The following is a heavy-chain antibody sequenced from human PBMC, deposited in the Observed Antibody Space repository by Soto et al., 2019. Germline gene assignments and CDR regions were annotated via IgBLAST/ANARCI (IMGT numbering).Heavy chain of an antibody. CDR3: AISPIHSNPPRVAAVPYMWYEP. D-gene: IGHD6-13*01. V-gene: IGHV4-4*07. Sequence: AETFACTFTVSGGSISCYYWSWIRQPAGKVREWIGRIYTSGSTNYNPCLKSRVTMSVDTSKNTFSLKLSYVTAADTAVYYCAISPIHSNPPRVAAVPYMWYEPWGQSTLVSVSS. J-gene: IGHJ5*01. CDR1: GGSISCYY. CDR2: IYTSGST.